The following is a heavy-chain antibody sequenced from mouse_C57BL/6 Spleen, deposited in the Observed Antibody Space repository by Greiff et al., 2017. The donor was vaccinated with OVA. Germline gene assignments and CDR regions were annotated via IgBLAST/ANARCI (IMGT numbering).Heavy chain of an antibody. J-gene: IGHJ3*01. CDR2: INPGSGGT. CDR1: GYAFTNYL. D-gene: IGHD4-1*01. Sequence: VKLMESGAELVRPGTSVKVSCKASGYAFTNYLIEWVKQRPGQGLEWIGVINPGSGGTNYNEKFKGKATLTADKSSSTAYMQLSSLTSEDSAVYFCAREGENWPFAYWGQGTLVTVSA. CDR3: AREGENWPFAY. V-gene: IGHV1-54*01.